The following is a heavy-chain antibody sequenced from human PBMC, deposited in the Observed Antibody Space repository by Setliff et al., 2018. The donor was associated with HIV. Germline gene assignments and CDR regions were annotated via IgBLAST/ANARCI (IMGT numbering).Heavy chain of an antibody. CDR1: GMSFSNAW. V-gene: IGHV3-15*01. CDR3: TRCFGSYLPIMDY. Sequence: GSLRLSCAASGMSFSNAWMSWVRQVPGKGLEWLGRIKSKENGETIDYGAPVKGRVTVSRDDSKSIAYLQMNSLKTEDTAMYYCTRCFGSYLPIMDYWGQGTLVTVSS. D-gene: IGHD1-26*01. CDR2: IKSKENGETI. J-gene: IGHJ4*02.